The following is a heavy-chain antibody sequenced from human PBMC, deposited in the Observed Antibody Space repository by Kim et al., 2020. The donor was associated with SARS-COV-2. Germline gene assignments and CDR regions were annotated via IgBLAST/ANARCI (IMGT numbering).Heavy chain of an antibody. V-gene: IGHV5-51*01. CDR3: ARQIRNYMLGNWFDP. D-gene: IGHD1-7*01. J-gene: IGHJ5*02. CDR2: IYPGDSDT. Sequence: GESLKISCKGSGYSFTSYWIGWVRQMPGKGLEWMGIIYPGDSDTRYSPSFQGQVTISADKSISTAYLQWSSLKASDTAMYYCARQIRNYMLGNWFDPWGQGTLVTVSS. CDR1: GYSFTSYW.